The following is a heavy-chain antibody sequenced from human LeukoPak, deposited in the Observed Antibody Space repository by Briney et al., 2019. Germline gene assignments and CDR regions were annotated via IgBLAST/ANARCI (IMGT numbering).Heavy chain of an antibody. CDR2: IGNDGSNK. CDR3: ARDSVYYDSSGYPSTFDI. CDR1: GFTFSSYG. V-gene: IGHV3-30*02. J-gene: IGHJ3*02. Sequence: GGSLRLSCAASGFTFSSYGMHWVRQAPGKGLEWGSFIGNDGSNKYYADSVKGRFTISRDNSKNTLYLQMNSLRAEDTAVYYCARDSVYYDSSGYPSTFDIWGQGTMVTVSS. D-gene: IGHD3-22*01.